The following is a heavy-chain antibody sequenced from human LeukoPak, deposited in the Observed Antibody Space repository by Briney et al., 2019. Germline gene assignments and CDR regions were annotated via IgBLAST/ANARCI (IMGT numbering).Heavy chain of an antibody. CDR1: GGSISSSSYY. CDR3: ARHYGDHEVYYYYYYMDV. J-gene: IGHJ6*03. V-gene: IGHV4-39*01. CDR2: IYYSGGT. D-gene: IGHD4-17*01. Sequence: SETLSLTCTVSGGSISSSSYYWGWIRQPPGKGLEWIGSIYYSGGTYYNPSLKSRVTISVDTSKNQFSLKLSSVTAADTAVYYCARHYGDHEVYYYYYYMDVWGKGTTVTVSS.